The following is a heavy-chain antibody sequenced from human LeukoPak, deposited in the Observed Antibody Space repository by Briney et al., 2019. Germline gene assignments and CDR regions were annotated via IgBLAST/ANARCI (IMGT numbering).Heavy chain of an antibody. Sequence: TLSLTCAVYGGSFSGXYWSWIRQPPGKGLEWIGEINHSGSTNYNPSLKSRVTTSVDTSKNQFSLKLSSVTAADTAVYYCARKKRRSMVYADYWGQGTLVTVSS. D-gene: IGHD2-8*01. CDR2: INHSGST. CDR1: GGSFSGXY. J-gene: IGHJ4*02. CDR3: ARKKRRSMVYADY. V-gene: IGHV4-34*01.